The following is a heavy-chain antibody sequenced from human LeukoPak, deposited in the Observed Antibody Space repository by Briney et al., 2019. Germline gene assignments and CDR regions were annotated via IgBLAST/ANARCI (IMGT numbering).Heavy chain of an antibody. D-gene: IGHD6-13*01. CDR1: GFTFDDYG. CDR2: INWNGGST. V-gene: IGHV3-20*04. J-gene: IGHJ4*02. Sequence: PGGSLRLSCAASGFTFDDYGMTWVRQAPGKGLEWVSGINWNGGSTGYADSVKGRFTISRDNAKNSLSLQMNSLRADDTALYYCAKGPRQQLVTRFDNWGQGTLVTVSS. CDR3: AKGPRQQLVTRFDN.